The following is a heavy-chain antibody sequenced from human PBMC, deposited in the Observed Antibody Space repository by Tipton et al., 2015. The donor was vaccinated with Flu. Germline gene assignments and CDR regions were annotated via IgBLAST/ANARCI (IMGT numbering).Heavy chain of an antibody. Sequence: TLSLTCTVSGGSISSDGYYWGWIRQPAGKALEWIGRNYTTGNTNYSPSLRSRVTISLDTSKNQFSLKLSSVTAADTAVYYCARGPRLAERYYDYWGQGTLVTVSS. CDR2: NYTTGNT. CDR1: GGSISSDGYY. CDR3: ARGPRLAERYYDY. J-gene: IGHJ4*02. D-gene: IGHD3-16*01. V-gene: IGHV4-61*02.